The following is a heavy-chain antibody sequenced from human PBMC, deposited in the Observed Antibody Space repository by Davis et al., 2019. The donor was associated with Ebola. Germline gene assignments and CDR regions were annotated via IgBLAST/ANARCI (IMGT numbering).Heavy chain of an antibody. D-gene: IGHD2-15*01. CDR2: INTNTGNP. J-gene: IGHJ5*02. CDR3: ARGVVVGANWFDP. Sequence: ASVKVSCKASGYTFNRYAMNWVRQAPGQGLEWMGWINTNTGNPTYAQGFTGRFVFSLDTSVSTAYLQISSLKAEDTAVYYCARGVVVGANWFDPWGQGTLVTVSS. V-gene: IGHV7-4-1*02. CDR1: GYTFNRYA.